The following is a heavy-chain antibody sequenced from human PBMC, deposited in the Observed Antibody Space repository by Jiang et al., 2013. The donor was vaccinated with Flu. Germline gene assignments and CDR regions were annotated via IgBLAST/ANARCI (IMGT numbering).Heavy chain of an antibody. CDR1: GGSISSGDYY. D-gene: IGHD5-12*01. V-gene: IGHV4-30-4*01. J-gene: IGHJ4*02. CDR3: ARVRLYSGYDFDY. Sequence: GPGLVKPPQTLSLTCTVSGGSISSGDYYWSWIRQPPGKGLEWIGYIYYSGSTYYNPSLKSRVTISVDTSKNQFSLKLSSVTAADTAVYYCARVRLYSGYDFDYWGQGTLVTVSS. CDR2: IYYSGST.